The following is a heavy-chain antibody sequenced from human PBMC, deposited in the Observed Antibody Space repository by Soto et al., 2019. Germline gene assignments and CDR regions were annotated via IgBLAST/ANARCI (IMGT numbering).Heavy chain of an antibody. D-gene: IGHD3-9*01. CDR3: ARAHRAKAYDILTGYEYNWFDP. CDR1: GGTFSSYT. J-gene: IGHJ5*02. CDR2: IIPVLGIA. Sequence: GASVKASCKASGGTFSSYTISWARQAPGQRLEWMGRIIPVLGIANYAQKFQGRVTITADKSTSTAYMELSSLRSEDTAVYYCARAHRAKAYDILTGYEYNWFDPWGQGTLVTVSS. V-gene: IGHV1-69*02.